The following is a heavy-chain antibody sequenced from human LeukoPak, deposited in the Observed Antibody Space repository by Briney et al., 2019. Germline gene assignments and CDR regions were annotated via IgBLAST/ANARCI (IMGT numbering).Heavy chain of an antibody. CDR1: GASVSSGNW. CDR2: ILYTGDT. Sequence: KPSETLSLTCAVSGASVSSGNWWNWARQSPGKGLEWIAEILYTGDTNYNPSLRSRVTLSIDNSNNEASLKLASVTAADSAVYYCARAQRGCSANSCYLDPWGPGTLVTVSS. D-gene: IGHD2-15*01. J-gene: IGHJ5*02. V-gene: IGHV4-4*02. CDR3: ARAQRGCSANSCYLDP.